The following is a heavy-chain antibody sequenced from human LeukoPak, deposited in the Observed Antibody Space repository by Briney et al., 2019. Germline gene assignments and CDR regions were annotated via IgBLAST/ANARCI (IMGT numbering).Heavy chain of an antibody. V-gene: IGHV4-59*01. J-gene: IGHJ4*02. CDR3: ARGYSGSYGRFDY. CDR2: IYYSGST. CDR1: GGSISSYY. Sequence: SETLSLTCTVSGGSISSYYWSWIRQPPGKGLEWIGYIYYSGSTSYNPSLKSRVTISVDTSKNQFSLKLSSVTAADPAVYYCARGYSGSYGRFDYWGQGTLVTVSS. D-gene: IGHD1-26*01.